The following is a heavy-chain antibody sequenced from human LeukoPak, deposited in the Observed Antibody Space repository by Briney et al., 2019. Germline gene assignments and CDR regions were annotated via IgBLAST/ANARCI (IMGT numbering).Heavy chain of an antibody. CDR2: ISAYNGNT. J-gene: IGHJ4*02. D-gene: IGHD3-22*01. Sequence: ASVKVSCKASGYTFTSYGISWVRQAPGQGLEWMGWISAYNGNTNNAQKLQGRVTMTTDTSTSTAYMELRSLRSDDTAMYYCARAQYYYDSSGYYGGDYWGQGTLVTVSS. CDR3: ARAQYYYDSSGYYGGDY. V-gene: IGHV1-18*01. CDR1: GYTFTSYG.